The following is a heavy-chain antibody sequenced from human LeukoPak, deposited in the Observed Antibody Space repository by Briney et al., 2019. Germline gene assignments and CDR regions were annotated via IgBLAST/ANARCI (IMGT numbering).Heavy chain of an antibody. J-gene: IGHJ4*02. V-gene: IGHV3-74*01. D-gene: IGHD2-2*01. Sequence: GGSLRLSCAASGFTFSSHWMHWVRQVPGKGLVWVSRINSDGSSTRYADSVKGRFTISRDNSKNTLYLQMNSLRAEDTAVYYCAKSVVPTANYYFDYWGQGTLVTVSS. CDR2: INSDGSST. CDR3: AKSVVPTANYYFDY. CDR1: GFTFSSHW.